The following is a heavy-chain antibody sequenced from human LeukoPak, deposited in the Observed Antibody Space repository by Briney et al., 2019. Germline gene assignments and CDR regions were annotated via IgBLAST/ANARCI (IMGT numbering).Heavy chain of an antibody. V-gene: IGHV1-69*04. CDR2: IIPILGIA. CDR3: ARERPYSSSWPFDY. CDR1: GGTFSSYA. J-gene: IGHJ4*02. Sequence: ASVKVSCKASGGTFSSYAISWVRQAPGQGLEWMGRIIPILGIANYAQKFQGRVTITADKSTSTAYMELSSLRSEDTAVYYCARERPYSSSWPFDYWGQGTLVTVSS. D-gene: IGHD6-13*01.